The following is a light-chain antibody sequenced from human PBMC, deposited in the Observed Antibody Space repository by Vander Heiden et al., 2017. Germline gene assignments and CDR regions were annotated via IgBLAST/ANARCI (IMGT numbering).Light chain of an antibody. CDR3: SSYAGRYSWV. CDR1: SRDVVSFNY. V-gene: IGLV2-8*01. Sequence: QCALTQPPSGTGSPGPSITISCTESSRDVVSFNYVSWYQQHPGKAPKLVIYEVNKRPSGVPHRFSGSKSGNAASLTVSGLQAEDEADFYCSSYAGRYSWVFGGGTKLTVL. J-gene: IGLJ3*02. CDR2: EVN.